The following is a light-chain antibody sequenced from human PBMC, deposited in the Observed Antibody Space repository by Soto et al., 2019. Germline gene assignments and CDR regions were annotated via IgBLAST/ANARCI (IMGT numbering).Light chain of an antibody. CDR3: QQYNNWPKLT. J-gene: IGKJ4*01. CDR2: GAS. CDR1: QSVSNN. V-gene: IGKV3D-15*01. Sequence: EIGLTQSPGTLSLSQGERATLSCRASQSVSNNYLAWYQQKPGQAPRLLIYGASNRATGIPDRFSGSGSGTEFTLTISSLQYEDFAVYYCQQYNNWPKLTFGGGTKV.